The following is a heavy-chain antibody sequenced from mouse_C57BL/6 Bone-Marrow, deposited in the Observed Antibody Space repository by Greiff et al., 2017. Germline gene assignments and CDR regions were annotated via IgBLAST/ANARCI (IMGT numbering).Heavy chain of an antibody. CDR1: GYTFTSYG. D-gene: IGHD2-2*01. J-gene: IGHJ4*01. CDR3: ARWGLRRPYAMDY. Sequence: VQLQQSGAELARPGASVKLSCTASGYTFTSYGISWVKQRPGQGLEWIGEIYPRSGNTYYNEKFKGKATLTADKSSSTAYMELRSLTSEDSAVYFCARWGLRRPYAMDYWGQGTSVTVSA. CDR2: IYPRSGNT. V-gene: IGHV1-81*01.